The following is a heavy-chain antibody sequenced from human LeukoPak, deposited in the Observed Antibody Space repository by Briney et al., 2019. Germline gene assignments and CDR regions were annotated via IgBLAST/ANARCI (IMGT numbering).Heavy chain of an antibody. V-gene: IGHV4-4*09. CDR3: ARHGVLSSSSADFYIDY. J-gene: IGHJ4*02. D-gene: IGHD6-6*01. Sequence: SETLSLTRTVSGGSISSYYWSWIRQPPGKGLEWIGYIYTSGSTNYNPSLKSRVTISVDTSKNQFSLKLSSVTAADTAVYYCARHGVLSSSSADFYIDYWGQGTLVTVSS. CDR2: IYTSGST. CDR1: GGSISSYY.